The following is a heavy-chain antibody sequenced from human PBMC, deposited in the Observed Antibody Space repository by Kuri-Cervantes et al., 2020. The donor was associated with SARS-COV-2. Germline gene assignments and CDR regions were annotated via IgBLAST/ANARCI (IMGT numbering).Heavy chain of an antibody. V-gene: IGHV4-39*01. CDR2: IYYSGST. D-gene: IGHD2-15*01. CDR3: ARGRGEGYCSGGSRYPGGKYYYYYYGMDV. J-gene: IGHJ6*02. Sequence: ESLKISCTVSGGSISSSSYYWGWIRQPPGKGLEWIGSIYYSGSTYYNPSLKSRVTISVDTSKNQFSLKLSSVTAADTAVYYCARGRGEGYCSGGSRYPGGKYYYYYYGMDVWGQGTTVTVSS. CDR1: GGSISSSSYY.